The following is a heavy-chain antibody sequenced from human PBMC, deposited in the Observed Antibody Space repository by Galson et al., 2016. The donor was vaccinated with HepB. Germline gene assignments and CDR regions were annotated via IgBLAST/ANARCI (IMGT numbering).Heavy chain of an antibody. CDR2: ISGSGGST. CDR1: GLTFSSYA. CDR3: AKAISGNPADGFDI. Sequence: SLRLSCAASGLTFSSYALSWVRQAPGKGLEWVSGISGSGGSTYYTDSVKGRISISRDNSKNTLYLQMNSLRAEDTAVYYCAKAISGNPADGFDIWGQGTMVTVSS. J-gene: IGHJ3*02. V-gene: IGHV3-23*01. D-gene: IGHD4-23*01.